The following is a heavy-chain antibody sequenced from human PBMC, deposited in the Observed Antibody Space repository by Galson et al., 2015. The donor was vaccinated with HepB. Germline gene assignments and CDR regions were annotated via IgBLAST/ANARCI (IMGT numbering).Heavy chain of an antibody. CDR1: GFTFSSYW. D-gene: IGHD1-26*01. Sequence: SLRLSCAASGFTFSSYWMHWVRQGPGKGLVWVSRINTDGSSTSYADFVKGRFTMSRDNAKNTLYLQMNSLRAEDTALYYCARGSGSHIDYWGRGILVTVSS. CDR2: INTDGSST. J-gene: IGHJ4*02. V-gene: IGHV3-74*01. CDR3: ARGSGSHIDY.